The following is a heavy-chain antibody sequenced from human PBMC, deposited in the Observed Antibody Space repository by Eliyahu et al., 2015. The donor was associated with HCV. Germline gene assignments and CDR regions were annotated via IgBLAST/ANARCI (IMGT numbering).Heavy chain of an antibody. CDR1: GYTFTSXG. Sequence: QVQLVQSGAEVKKPGASVKVSCKASGYTFTSXGIXWGRQAPGQGLEWMGWISAYNGNTNYAQKLQGRVTMTTDTSTSTAYMELRSLRSDDTAVYYCAMGYYDSSGYATYYYYYGMDVWGQGTTVTVSS. D-gene: IGHD3-22*01. CDR2: ISAYNGNT. V-gene: IGHV1-18*01. CDR3: AMGYYDSSGYATYYYYYGMDV. J-gene: IGHJ6*02.